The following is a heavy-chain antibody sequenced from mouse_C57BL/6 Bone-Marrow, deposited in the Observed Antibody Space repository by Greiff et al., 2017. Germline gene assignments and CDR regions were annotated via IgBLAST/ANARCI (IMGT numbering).Heavy chain of an antibody. CDR2: IDPEDGET. D-gene: IGHD2-5*01. V-gene: IGHV14-2*01. J-gene: IGHJ2*01. Sequence: VKLMTEQGLEWIGRIDPEDGETKYAPKFQGKATITADTSSNTAYLQLSSLTSEDTAVYYCARYSNIDYWGQGTTLTVSS. CDR3: ARYSNIDY.